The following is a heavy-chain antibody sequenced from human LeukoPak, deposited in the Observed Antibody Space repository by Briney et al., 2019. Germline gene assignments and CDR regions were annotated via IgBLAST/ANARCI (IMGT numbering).Heavy chain of an antibody. CDR1: GGTFSSYA. V-gene: IGHV1-69*01. D-gene: IGHD6-6*01. Sequence: SSVKVSCKASGGTFSSYAISWSRQAPGQGLEGMGGIIPIFGTANYAQKFQGRVTITPDESTSTAYMELSSLRSEDTAVYYGARRGGSSSGNYYYYYMDVWGKGTTVTVSS. CDR2: IIPIFGTA. J-gene: IGHJ6*03. CDR3: ARRGGSSSGNYYYYYMDV.